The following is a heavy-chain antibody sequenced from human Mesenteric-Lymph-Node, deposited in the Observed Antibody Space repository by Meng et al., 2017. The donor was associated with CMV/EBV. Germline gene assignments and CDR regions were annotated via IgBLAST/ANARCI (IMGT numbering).Heavy chain of an antibody. J-gene: IGHJ2*01. CDR1: GYTFTSYA. Sequence: SGYTFTSYAMNWVRQAPGQGLEWMGWINTNTGNPTYAQGFTGRFVFSLDTSVSTAYLQISTLKAEDTAVYYCARLGAAAQYWYFDLWGRGTLVTVSS. CDR2: INTNTGNP. V-gene: IGHV7-4-1*02. CDR3: ARLGAAAQYWYFDL. D-gene: IGHD6-13*01.